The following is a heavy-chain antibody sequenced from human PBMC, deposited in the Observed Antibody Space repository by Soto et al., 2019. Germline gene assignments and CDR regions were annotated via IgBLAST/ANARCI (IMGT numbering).Heavy chain of an antibody. V-gene: IGHV4-34*01. Sequence: SETLSLTCAVYGGSFSGYYWSWIRQPPGKGLEWIGEINHSGSTNYNPSLKSRVTVSVDTSKNQFSLKLSSVTAADTAVYYCGRAGGIAAAGRRNYYYYGMDVWGQGTTVTVSS. CDR2: INHSGST. D-gene: IGHD6-13*01. CDR3: GRAGGIAAAGRRNYYYYGMDV. J-gene: IGHJ6*02. CDR1: GGSFSGYY.